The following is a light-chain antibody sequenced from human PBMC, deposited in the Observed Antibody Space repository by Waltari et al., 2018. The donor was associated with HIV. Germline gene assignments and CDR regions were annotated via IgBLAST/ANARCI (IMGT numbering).Light chain of an antibody. Sequence: DIQMTQSPSTLSASVGDRVTLTSRAHHNINKYLAWYQQKPGKAPNLLSYKASSLESGVPSRFSGSGSGTDFTLTISSLQPDDFATYYCQQYNTYPRTFGQGTKVEIK. V-gene: IGKV1-5*03. CDR2: KAS. CDR3: QQYNTYPRT. CDR1: HNINKY. J-gene: IGKJ1*01.